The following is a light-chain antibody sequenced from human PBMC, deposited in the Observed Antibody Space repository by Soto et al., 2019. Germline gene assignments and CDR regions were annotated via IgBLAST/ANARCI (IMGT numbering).Light chain of an antibody. CDR2: KAS. J-gene: IGKJ2*01. Sequence: DIQMTQSPSTLSASVGDRVTITCRASQSISSWLAWYQQKPGKAPKLLIYKASSLESGVPSRFSGSGSGTEFTLTISSLQPDDFATYYCQQYNSYSPGPYTFGQGTKLEIK. CDR3: QQYNSYSPGPYT. V-gene: IGKV1-5*03. CDR1: QSISSW.